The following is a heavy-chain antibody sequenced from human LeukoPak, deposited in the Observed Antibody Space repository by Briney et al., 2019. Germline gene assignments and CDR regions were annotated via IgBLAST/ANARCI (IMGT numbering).Heavy chain of an antibody. CDR3: AKRGQLGY. CDR1: GFTFSSYA. CDR2: ISGGGNST. D-gene: IGHD3-16*01. J-gene: IGHJ4*02. Sequence: PGGSLRISCAASGFTFSSYAMTWVRQAPGKGLEWVSTISGGGNSTYYADSVKGRFTISRDDSKNTLFLQMNSLRAEDTAVYYCAKRGQLGYWGQGTLVTVSS. V-gene: IGHV3-23*01.